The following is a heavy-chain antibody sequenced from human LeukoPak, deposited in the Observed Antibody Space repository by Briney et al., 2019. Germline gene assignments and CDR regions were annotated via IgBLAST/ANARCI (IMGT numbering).Heavy chain of an antibody. CDR3: ARDSDGFGLWFGESSGEHHY. V-gene: IGHV1-2*02. J-gene: IGHJ4*02. CDR2: INPNSGGT. D-gene: IGHD3-10*01. CDR1: GYTFTGYY. Sequence: GASVKVSCKASGYTFTGYYMHWVRQAPGQGLEWMGWINPNSGGTNYAQKFQGRVTMTRDTSISTAYMELSRLRSDDTAVYYCARDSDGFGLWFGESSGEHHYWGQGTLVTVSS.